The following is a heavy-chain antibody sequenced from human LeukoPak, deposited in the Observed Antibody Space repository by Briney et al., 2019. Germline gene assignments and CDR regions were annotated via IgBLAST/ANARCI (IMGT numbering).Heavy chain of an antibody. J-gene: IGHJ4*02. CDR2: ISYDGSNK. D-gene: IGHD7-27*01. CDR3: ARDQSDWGLFDY. Sequence: GGSLRLSCAASGFTFSSYAMHWVRQAPGKGLEWVAVISYDGSNKYYADSVKGRFTISRDNYKNTLYLQMNSLRAEDTAVYYCARDQSDWGLFDYWGQGTLVTVSS. CDR1: GFTFSSYA. V-gene: IGHV3-30-3*01.